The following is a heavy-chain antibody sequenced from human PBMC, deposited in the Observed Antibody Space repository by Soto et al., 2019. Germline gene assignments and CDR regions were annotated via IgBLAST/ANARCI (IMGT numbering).Heavy chain of an antibody. Sequence: HPGGSLRLSCAGSGFTFSSYAMHWVRQAPGKGLEWVAVISFDGNNEYYADSVKGRFTISRDSSKNTLFLQMNSLRPEDTAVYYCARATGADKEDYWGQGTLVTVSS. J-gene: IGHJ4*02. V-gene: IGHV3-30-3*01. D-gene: IGHD3-10*01. CDR1: GFTFSSYA. CDR3: ARATGADKEDY. CDR2: ISFDGNNE.